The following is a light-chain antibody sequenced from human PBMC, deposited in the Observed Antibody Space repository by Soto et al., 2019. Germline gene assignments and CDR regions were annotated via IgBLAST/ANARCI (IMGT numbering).Light chain of an antibody. J-gene: IGKJ4*01. V-gene: IGKV3-15*01. CDR3: QQYNNWPLP. CDR2: ATS. Sequence: EIVMTQSPATLSVSPGERATLSCRASHRVSSYLAWYQQKPGQAPRLLIYATSTRATGIPARFSGSGSGTEFTLTISSLQSEDFAVYYCQQYNNWPLPFGGGTKVEIK. CDR1: HRVSSY.